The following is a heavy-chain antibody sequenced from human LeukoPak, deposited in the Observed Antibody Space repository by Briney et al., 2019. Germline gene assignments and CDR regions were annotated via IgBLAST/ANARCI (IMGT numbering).Heavy chain of an antibody. CDR3: ARRRDERGYKDIFDI. CDR2: IYPGYSDT. D-gene: IGHD5-18*01. CDR1: GYSFTTYW. J-gene: IGHJ3*02. Sequence: GESLKISCKSSGYSFTTYWIGWGRQMPGKGREWMGIIYPGYSDTRYSPSLQGQVPISADKSISTAYLQWSSLKASDTAMYYCARRRDERGYKDIFDIWGQGTMVTVSS. V-gene: IGHV5-51*01.